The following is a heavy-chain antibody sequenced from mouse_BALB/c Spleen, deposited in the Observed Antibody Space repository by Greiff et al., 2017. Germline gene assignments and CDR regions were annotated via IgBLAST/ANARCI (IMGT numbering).Heavy chain of an antibody. Sequence: EVQLQQSGAELVKPGASVKLSCTASGFNIKDTYMHWVKQRPEQGLEWIGRIDPANGNTKYDPKFQGKATITADKSSNPAYLQLSSLTSEDTAVYYCAREGYDYDPTGAMDYWGQGTSGTVSS. CDR2: IDPANGNT. CDR1: GFNIKDTY. CDR3: AREGYDYDPTGAMDY. D-gene: IGHD2-4*01. V-gene: IGHV14-3*02. J-gene: IGHJ4*01.